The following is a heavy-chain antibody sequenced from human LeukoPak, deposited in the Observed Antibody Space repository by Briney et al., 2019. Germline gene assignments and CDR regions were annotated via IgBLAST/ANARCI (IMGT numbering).Heavy chain of an antibody. J-gene: IGHJ4*02. CDR1: GFTVSSNY. Sequence: PGGSLRLSCAASGFTVSSNYMSWVRQAPGKGLEWVSVTYSGGSTHYADSVKGRFTISRDNSKNTLYLQMNSLRAEDTAVYYCARVITVTTAEYYFDYWGQGTLVTVSS. CDR2: TYSGGST. D-gene: IGHD4-17*01. CDR3: ARVITVTTAEYYFDY. V-gene: IGHV3-53*01.